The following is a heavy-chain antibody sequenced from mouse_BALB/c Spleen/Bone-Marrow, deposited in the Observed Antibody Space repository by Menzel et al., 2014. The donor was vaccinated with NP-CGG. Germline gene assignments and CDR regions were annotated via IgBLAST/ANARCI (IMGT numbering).Heavy chain of an antibody. CDR2: INPDSSTI. D-gene: IGHD2-14*01. V-gene: IGHV4-1*02. CDR1: GFDFSRYW. Sequence: VQLKESGGGLVQPGRSLKLSCAASGFDFSRYWMNWVRQAPGKGLEWIGEINPDSSTINYTPSLKDKFIISRDNAKNTLYLQMSKVSSEDTALYYCARPYYRYLYFDYWGQGTTLTVSS. J-gene: IGHJ2*01. CDR3: ARPYYRYLYFDY.